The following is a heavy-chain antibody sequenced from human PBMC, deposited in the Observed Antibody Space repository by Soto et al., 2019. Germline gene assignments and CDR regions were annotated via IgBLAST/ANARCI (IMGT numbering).Heavy chain of an antibody. V-gene: IGHV4-59*01. CDR1: GGSISSYY. J-gene: IGHJ4*02. D-gene: IGHD6-13*01. Sequence: SETLSLTCTVSGGSISSYYWSWIRQPPGKGLEWIGYIYYSGSTNYNPSLKSRVTISVDTSKNQFSLKLSSVTAADTAVYYCARSAQQLVLGYFDYWGQGTLVTVSS. CDR2: IYYSGST. CDR3: ARSAQQLVLGYFDY.